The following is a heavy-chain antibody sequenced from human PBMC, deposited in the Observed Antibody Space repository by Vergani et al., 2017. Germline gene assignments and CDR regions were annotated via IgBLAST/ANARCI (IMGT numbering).Heavy chain of an antibody. V-gene: IGHV4-61*02. D-gene: IGHD2-15*01. CDR1: GGSINSHNYY. Sequence: QVQLQESGPGLVKPSQTLSLPCTVSGGSINSHNYYWSWIRQPAGKGLEWIGRIHTSGSTNYNPSLKSRVTMSEDTSKKQFSLNLTSGTAAGTAVYFCARGSCLGGSCYKTLFDYWGQGVLDTVSS. CDR2: IHTSGST. J-gene: IGHJ4*02. CDR3: ARGSCLGGSCYKTLFDY.